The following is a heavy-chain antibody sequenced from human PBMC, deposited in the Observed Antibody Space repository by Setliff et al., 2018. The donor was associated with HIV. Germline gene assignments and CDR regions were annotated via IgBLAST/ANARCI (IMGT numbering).Heavy chain of an antibody. V-gene: IGHV4-39*01. CDR3: AGRWVIAAGNWFDP. D-gene: IGHD6-13*01. Sequence: SETLSLTCTVSGGSISSSSYYWGWIRQPPGKGLEWIGSIYYSGSTYYNPSLKSRVTLSVDTSKNQFSLKLSSVTAADTAVYYCAGRWVIAAGNWFDPWGQGTLVTVSS. J-gene: IGHJ5*02. CDR1: GGSISSSSYY. CDR2: IYYSGST.